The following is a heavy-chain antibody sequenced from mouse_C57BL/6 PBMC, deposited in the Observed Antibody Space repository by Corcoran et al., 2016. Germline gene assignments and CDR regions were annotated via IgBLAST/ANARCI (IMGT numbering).Heavy chain of an antibody. D-gene: IGHD2-3*01. Sequence: DVQLQDSGPGLVQPSQSLSLTYSVTGYSITSGYYWDWIRQFPGNKLEWMGYISYDGSNNYNPSLKNRISITRDTSKNQFFLKLNSVTTEDTATYYCARERWLLHAMDYWGQGTSVTVSS. CDR3: ARERWLLHAMDY. V-gene: IGHV3-6*01. CDR1: GYSITSGYY. J-gene: IGHJ4*01. CDR2: ISYDGSN.